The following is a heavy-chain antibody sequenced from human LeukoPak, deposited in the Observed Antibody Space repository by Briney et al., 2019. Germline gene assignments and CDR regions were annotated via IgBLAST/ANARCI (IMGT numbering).Heavy chain of an antibody. Sequence: SQTLSLTCAISGDSFSSNSAAWNWITQSPSRGLEWLGRTYYRSKWYNDYAVSVKSRITINPDTSKNQFSLQLNSVTPEDTAVYYCAREERATGWYKGYYFDYWGQGTLVTVSS. CDR2: TYYRSKWYN. CDR1: GDSFSSNSAA. D-gene: IGHD6-19*01. V-gene: IGHV6-1*01. J-gene: IGHJ4*02. CDR3: AREERATGWYKGYYFDY.